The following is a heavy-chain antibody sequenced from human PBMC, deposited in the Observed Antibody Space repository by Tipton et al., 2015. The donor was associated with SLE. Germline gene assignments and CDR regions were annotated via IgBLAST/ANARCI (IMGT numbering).Heavy chain of an antibody. V-gene: IGHV4-61*01. CDR3: ARGGGVVPAVLAYGMDV. CDR2: IYYSGST. D-gene: IGHD2-2*01. J-gene: IGHJ6*02. Sequence: TLSLTCTVSGGSISSGSYYWSWIRQPPGKGLEWIGYIYYSGSTNYNPSLKSRVTISVDTSKNQFSLKLSSVTAADTAVYYCARGGGVVPAVLAYGMDVWGQGTTVTVSS. CDR1: GGSISSGSYY.